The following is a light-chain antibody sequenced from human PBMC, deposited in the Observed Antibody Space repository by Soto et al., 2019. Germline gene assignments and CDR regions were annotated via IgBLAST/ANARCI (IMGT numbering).Light chain of an antibody. CDR3: QQYSSLWT. J-gene: IGKJ1*01. CDR1: QGISTY. V-gene: IGKV1-39*01. CDR2: AAS. Sequence: DIQMPQSPSSPSASVGDRVTITCRASQGISTYLNWYQQKPGKAPKLLIYAASSLQSGVPSRFSGSGSETDFTLTISSLQPEDFAVYYCQQYSSLWTFGQGTKVDIK.